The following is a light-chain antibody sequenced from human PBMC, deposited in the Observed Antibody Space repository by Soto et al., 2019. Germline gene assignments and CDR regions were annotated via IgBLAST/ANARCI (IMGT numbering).Light chain of an antibody. CDR3: SSYTSSSTYV. V-gene: IGLV2-14*01. CDR1: GGDVGGYDY. CDR2: EVT. Sequence: QSVLTEPASVSGAPGQSITISCTGTGGDVGGYDYVSWYQHHPGKAPKVMIYEVTNRPSGVSNRFSGSKSGNTASLTISGLLAEDEADYYCSSYTSSSTYVFGTGTKATVL. J-gene: IGLJ1*01.